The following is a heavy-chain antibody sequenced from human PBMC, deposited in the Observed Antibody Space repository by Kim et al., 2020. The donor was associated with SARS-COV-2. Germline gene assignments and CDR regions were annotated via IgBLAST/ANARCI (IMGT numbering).Heavy chain of an antibody. Sequence: SMKGRYTISRDNSKNTLYLQMNSLRAEDTAVYYCAGDDEAAAAPGWFDPWGQRTLVTVSS. V-gene: IGHV3-30*01. CDR3: AGDDEAAAAPGWFDP. D-gene: IGHD6-13*01. J-gene: IGHJ5*02.